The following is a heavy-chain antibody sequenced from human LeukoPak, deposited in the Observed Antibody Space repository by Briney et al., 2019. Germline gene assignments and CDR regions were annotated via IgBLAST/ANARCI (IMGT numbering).Heavy chain of an antibody. J-gene: IGHJ4*02. CDR2: ISSSGTTI. D-gene: IGHD3-3*01. V-gene: IGHV3-48*03. CDR3: ASRAIFGVVIMDY. CDR1: GLTFSSYE. Sequence: QPGGSLRLSCTTSGLTFSSYEMSWVRQAPGKGLEWVSYISSSGTTIYYADSVKGRFTISRDNAKNSVYLQMNSLRAEDTAVYYCASRAIFGVVIMDYWGQGTPVTVSS.